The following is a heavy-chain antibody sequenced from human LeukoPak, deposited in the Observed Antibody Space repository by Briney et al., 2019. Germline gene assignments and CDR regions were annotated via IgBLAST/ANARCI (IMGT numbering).Heavy chain of an antibody. CDR1: GFTFSSYE. CDR2: ISSSGSTI. J-gene: IGHJ6*02. V-gene: IGHV3-48*03. D-gene: IGHD3-9*01. CDR3: ARVGRRYFDWLMGYYYGMDV. Sequence: GGSLRLSCAASGFTFSSYEMNWVRQAPGKGLEWGSYISSSGSTIYYADSVKGRFTISRDNAKNSLYLQMISLRAEDTAVYYCARVGRRYFDWLMGYYYGMDVWGQGTTVTVSS.